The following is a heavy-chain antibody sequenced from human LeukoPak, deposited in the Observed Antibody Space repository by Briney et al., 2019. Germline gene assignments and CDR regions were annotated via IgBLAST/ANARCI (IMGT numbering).Heavy chain of an antibody. D-gene: IGHD2-21*02. CDR1: GFTFTSYA. CDR3: AKSYCGGDCYRSRFDY. J-gene: IGHJ4*02. CDR2: ISGSGGTT. V-gene: IGHV3-23*01. Sequence: GGSLRLSCAVSGFTFTSYAMSWVRQAPGKGLEWVSTISGSGGTTYYADSVKGQFTISRDNSKNTLYLQMNSLRAEDTALYYCAKSYCGGDCYRSRFDYWGQGTLVTVSS.